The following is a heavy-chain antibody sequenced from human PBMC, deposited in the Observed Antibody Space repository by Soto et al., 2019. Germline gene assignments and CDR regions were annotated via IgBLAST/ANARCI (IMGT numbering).Heavy chain of an antibody. CDR2: ISGSGGST. CDR3: AKARDYIWGSYRKDFDY. Sequence: GGSLRLSCAASGLTFSSYAMSWVRQAPGKGLEWVSAISGSGGSTYYADSVKGRFTISRGNSKNTLYLQMNSLRAEDTAVYYCAKARDYIWGSYRKDFDYWGQGTLVTVSS. D-gene: IGHD3-16*02. V-gene: IGHV3-23*01. CDR1: GLTFSSYA. J-gene: IGHJ4*02.